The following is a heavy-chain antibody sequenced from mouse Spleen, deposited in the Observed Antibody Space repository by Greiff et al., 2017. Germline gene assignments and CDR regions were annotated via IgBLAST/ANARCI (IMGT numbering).Heavy chain of an antibody. V-gene: IGHV5-9-1*02. Sequence: EVQGVESGEGLVKPGGSLKLSCAASGFTFSSYAMSWVRQTPEKRLEWVAYISSGGDYIYYADTVKGRFTISRDNARNTLYLQMSSLKSEDTAMYYCTRENYDYGPYYYAMDYWGQGTSVTVSS. CDR2: ISSGGDYI. CDR3: TRENYDYGPYYYAMDY. CDR1: GFTFSSYA. D-gene: IGHD2-4*01. J-gene: IGHJ4*01.